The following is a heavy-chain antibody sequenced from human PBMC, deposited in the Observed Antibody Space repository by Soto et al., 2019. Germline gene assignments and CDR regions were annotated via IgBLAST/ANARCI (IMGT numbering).Heavy chain of an antibody. CDR2: ISFRGTTT. CDR1: GFTFSNFE. V-gene: IGHV3-48*03. J-gene: IGHJ4*02. Sequence: SLRLSCAASGFTFSNFEMNWVRQVPGKGLEWLSYISFRGTTTYYAGSVRGRFTISRDNAKNSVFLQMDSPRVEDTAIYYCVRDNSHIIVTPFDLWGQGTLVTVSS. CDR3: VRDNSHIIVTPFDL. D-gene: IGHD2-21*01.